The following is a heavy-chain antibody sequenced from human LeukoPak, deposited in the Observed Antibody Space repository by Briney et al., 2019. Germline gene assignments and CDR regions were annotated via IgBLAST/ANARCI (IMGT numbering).Heavy chain of an antibody. V-gene: IGHV4-39*07. CDR1: GGSISSSSYY. D-gene: IGHD1-14*01. CDR3: ARVERKRFDY. CDR2: IYYSGST. J-gene: IGHJ4*02. Sequence: SETLSLTCTVSGGSISSSSYYWGWIRQPPGKGLEWIGSIYYSGSTYYNPSLKSRVTISVDTSKNQFSLKPSSVTAADTAVYYCARVERKRFDYWGQGTLVTVSS.